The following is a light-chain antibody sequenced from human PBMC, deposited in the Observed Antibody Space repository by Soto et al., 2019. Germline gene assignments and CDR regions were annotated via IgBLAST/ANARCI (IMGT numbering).Light chain of an antibody. J-gene: IGKJ1*01. CDR3: QQYNDWWT. CDR1: QSVSNN. V-gene: IGKV3-15*01. CDR2: GAS. Sequence: EIVMTQSASTLSGSPGESATLSCRASQSVSNNLTWYQQKPGQPPRLLIYGASTRATGVPGRFSGIGSGTEFTLTISSLQSEDFAVYYCQQYNDWWTFGQGTKVDIK.